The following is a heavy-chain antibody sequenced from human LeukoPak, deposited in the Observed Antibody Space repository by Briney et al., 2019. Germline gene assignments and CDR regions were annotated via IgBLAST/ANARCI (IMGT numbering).Heavy chain of an antibody. CDR2: ISAYNGNT. J-gene: IGHJ3*02. Sequence: ASVKVSCKASGYTFTSYGISWVRQAPGQGLEWMGWISAYNGNTNYAQKLQGRVTMTTDTPTSTAYMELRSLRSDDTAVYYCARDIPYSSSWYGSYAFDIWGQGTMVTVSS. CDR1: GYTFTSYG. V-gene: IGHV1-18*01. CDR3: ARDIPYSSSWYGSYAFDI. D-gene: IGHD6-13*01.